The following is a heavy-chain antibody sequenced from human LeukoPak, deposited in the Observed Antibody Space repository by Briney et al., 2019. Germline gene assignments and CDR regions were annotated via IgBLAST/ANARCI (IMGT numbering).Heavy chain of an antibody. CDR1: GFTFSSYGM. Sequence: MAGGTLSLSCAAPGFTFSSYGMSWVRQAPGKGLEWIGEIYDSGSTNYNPSLKSRVTISVDKSKNQFSLKLSSVTAADTAVYYCARVPSCGRYYYDSSGCEAPFDYWGQGTLVTVSS. V-gene: IGHV4-4*02. CDR2: IYDSGST. CDR3: ARVPSCGRYYYDSSGCEAPFDY. J-gene: IGHJ4*02. D-gene: IGHD3-22*01.